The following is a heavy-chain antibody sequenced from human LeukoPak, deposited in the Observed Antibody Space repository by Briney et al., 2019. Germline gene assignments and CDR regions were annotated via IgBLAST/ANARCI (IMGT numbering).Heavy chain of an antibody. Sequence: GRSLRLSCAASGFTFSSYGMHCVRQAPGKGLEWVALIWYDGTNKYYADSVKSRFTISRDNSKNTLYLQMKWLIAADTAVYYCARAFFYSRDSRPCDYWGKGTLVTVS. CDR1: GFTFSSYG. V-gene: IGHV3-33*01. D-gene: IGHD4-11*01. CDR3: ARAFFYSRDSRPCDY. J-gene: IGHJ4*02. CDR2: IWYDGTNK.